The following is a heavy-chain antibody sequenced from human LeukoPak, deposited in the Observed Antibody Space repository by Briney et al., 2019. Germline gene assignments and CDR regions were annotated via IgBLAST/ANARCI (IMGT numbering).Heavy chain of an antibody. Sequence: PSETLSLTCAVYGGSFSGYYWSWIRQPPGKGLEWIGEINHSGSTNYNPSLKSRVTISVDTSKNQFSLKLSSVTAADTAVYYCARGLYGDYVPLGYWGQGILVTVSS. D-gene: IGHD4-17*01. CDR3: ARGLYGDYVPLGY. CDR2: INHSGST. CDR1: GGSFSGYY. J-gene: IGHJ4*02. V-gene: IGHV4-34*01.